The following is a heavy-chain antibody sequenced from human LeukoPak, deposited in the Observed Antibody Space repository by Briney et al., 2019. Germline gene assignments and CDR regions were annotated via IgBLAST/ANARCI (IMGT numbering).Heavy chain of an antibody. CDR1: GYTFTGYY. CDR3: ARDFVTVTTRPLDP. CDR2: INPNSGGT. Sequence: ASVKVPCKASGYTFTGYYMHWGRQGPGQGLEWMGWINPNSGGTNYAQKFQGRVTMTRDTSISTAYMELSRLRSDDTAVYYCARDFVTVTTRPLDPWGQGTLVTVSS. D-gene: IGHD4-17*01. V-gene: IGHV1-2*02. J-gene: IGHJ5*02.